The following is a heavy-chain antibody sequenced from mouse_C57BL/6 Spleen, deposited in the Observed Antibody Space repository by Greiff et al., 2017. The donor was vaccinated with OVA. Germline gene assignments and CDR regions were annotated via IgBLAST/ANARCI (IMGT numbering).Heavy chain of an antibody. J-gene: IGHJ1*03. CDR1: GFTFNTYA. CDR2: IRSKSSNYAT. D-gene: IGHD2-2*01. CDR3: VRDQRGYDAWYFDV. Sequence: EVQVVESGGGLVQPKGSLKLSCAASGFTFNTYAMHWVRQAPGKGLECVARIRSKSSNYATYYADSVKDRFTISRDDSQSMLYLQMNNLKTEDTAMYYCVRDQRGYDAWYFDVWGTGTTVTVSS. V-gene: IGHV10-3*01.